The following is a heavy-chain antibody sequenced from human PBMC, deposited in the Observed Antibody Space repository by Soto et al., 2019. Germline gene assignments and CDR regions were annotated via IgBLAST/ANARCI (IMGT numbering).Heavy chain of an antibody. CDR3: XXXXXXXXXXXXXXXXXS. CDR1: GGTFSNHI. V-gene: IGHV1-69*02. J-gene: IGHJ4*02. Sequence: QVQLVQSGAEVKKPGSSVKVSCKASGGTFSNHIITWVRQAPGQGPEWMGRIIPMLDITNYAQKFQGRVTITAXKXTXTXXMEVSSLRPEDTAXXXXXXXXXXXXXXXXXXXXXSXGQGTLVTVSS. CDR2: IIPMLDIT.